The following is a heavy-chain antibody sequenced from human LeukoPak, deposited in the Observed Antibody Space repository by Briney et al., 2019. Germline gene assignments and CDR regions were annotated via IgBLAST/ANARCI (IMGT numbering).Heavy chain of an antibody. CDR1: EFTVGSSC. Sequence: PGGSLRLSCAASEFTVGSSCMSWVRQAPGKGLEWVSVICSGDNTYYADSVKGRFTISRDNSKNTLYLQMNSLRAEDTAVYYCARERAPGYSYGYYRHFDYWGQGTLVTVSS. CDR3: ARERAPGYSYGYYRHFDY. D-gene: IGHD5-18*01. V-gene: IGHV3-53*01. CDR2: ICSGDNT. J-gene: IGHJ4*02.